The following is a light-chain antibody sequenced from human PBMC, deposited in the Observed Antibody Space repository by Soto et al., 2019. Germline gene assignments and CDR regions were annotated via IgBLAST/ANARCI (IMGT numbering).Light chain of an antibody. V-gene: IGLV1-40*01. Sequence: QAVLTQPPSVYGAPGQRVTVSCTGTSSNIGAGYDVHWYQQLPGTAPKLLIYRNNNRPSGVPDRFSGSKSGTSASLAITGLQAEDEADYYCQPYDSSLSDYVFGTGTKLTVL. CDR3: QPYDSSLSDYV. CDR2: RNN. J-gene: IGLJ1*01. CDR1: SSNIGAGYD.